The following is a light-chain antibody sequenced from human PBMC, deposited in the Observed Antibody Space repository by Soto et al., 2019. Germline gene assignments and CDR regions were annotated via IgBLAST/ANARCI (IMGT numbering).Light chain of an antibody. V-gene: IGLV2-14*01. J-gene: IGLJ3*02. CDR2: GVS. CDR3: SSYTFSNTWV. Sequence: QSALTQPASVSESLGQSITISCSGTSSDIGGHNFVSWYQQLPDKTPKVLIYGVSNRPSGISNRFSDSKSGNTASLTISGLQAEDEADYYCSSYTFSNTWVFGGGTKLTVL. CDR1: SSDIGGHNF.